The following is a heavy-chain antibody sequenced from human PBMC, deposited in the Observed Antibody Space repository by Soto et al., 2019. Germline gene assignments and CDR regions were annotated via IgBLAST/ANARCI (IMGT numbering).Heavy chain of an antibody. D-gene: IGHD3-3*01. CDR2: IYYSGST. J-gene: IGHJ6*03. Sequence: SETLSLTCTVSGGSISSYYWSWIRQPPGKGLEWIGYIYYSGSTNYNPSLKSRVTISVDTSKNQFSLKLSSVTAADTAVYYCAREKNDFWSGYYTDYYYYIDVWGKGTTVTVSS. V-gene: IGHV4-59*01. CDR1: GGSISSYY. CDR3: AREKNDFWSGYYTDYYYYIDV.